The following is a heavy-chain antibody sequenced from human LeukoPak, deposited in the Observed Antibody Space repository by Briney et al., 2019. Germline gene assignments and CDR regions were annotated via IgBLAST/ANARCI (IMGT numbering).Heavy chain of an antibody. J-gene: IGHJ5*02. CDR1: GGSFSGYY. CDR2: INHSGST. CDR3: ARGRGSGIGDWFDP. D-gene: IGHD3-10*01. Sequence: SETLSLTCAVYGGSFSGYYWSWLRQPPGKGLEWIGEINHSGSTNYNPSLKSRVTISVDTSKNQFSLKLSSVTAADTAVYYCARGRGSGIGDWFDPWGQGTLVTVSS. V-gene: IGHV4-34*01.